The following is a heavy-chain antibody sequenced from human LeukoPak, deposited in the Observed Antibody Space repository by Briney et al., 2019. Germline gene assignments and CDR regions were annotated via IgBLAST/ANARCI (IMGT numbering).Heavy chain of an antibody. J-gene: IGHJ6*03. CDR3: ARVVVAVTGLYYCYYMDV. CDR2: ISCSGNTI. Sequence: NPGGSLRLSCAASGFTFSDYYMSWIRQAPGKGLEWVSYISCSGNTIYYADSVKRRFTISRDNAKHSLYLQMTSLRGEDTAVVYCARVVVAVTGLYYCYYMDVWGKGTTVTVSS. D-gene: IGHD2-2*01. V-gene: IGHV3-11*01. CDR1: GFTFSDYY.